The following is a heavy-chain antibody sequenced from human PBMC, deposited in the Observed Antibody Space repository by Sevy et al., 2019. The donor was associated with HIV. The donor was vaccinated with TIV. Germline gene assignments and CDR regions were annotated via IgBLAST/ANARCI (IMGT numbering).Heavy chain of an antibody. J-gene: IGHJ6*02. CDR1: GYTFIRYG. D-gene: IGHD3-22*01. CDR2: ISGSNGDT. Sequence: ASVKVSCKASGYTFIRYGISWVRQAPGQGLEWMGWISGSNGDTNYSQKVQGRVIMTTDTSTSTAYMELRSLKSDETAGYYRARDRNNYDSTGYPKGMDVWGQGTTVTVSS. CDR3: ARDRNNYDSTGYPKGMDV. V-gene: IGHV1-18*01.